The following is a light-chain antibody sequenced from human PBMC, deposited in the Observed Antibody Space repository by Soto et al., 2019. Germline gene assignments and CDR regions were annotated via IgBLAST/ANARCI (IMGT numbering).Light chain of an antibody. Sequence: DIQMTQSPSSLSASVGDRVTITCQASQDIKNYLNWYQQKSGKAPKLLIYDASDLETGVPSRFSGSGSVTDYTFTINSLQPEDIATYYCQQYDNLPLTFGGGTKVDIK. J-gene: IGKJ4*01. CDR2: DAS. V-gene: IGKV1-33*01. CDR1: QDIKNY. CDR3: QQYDNLPLT.